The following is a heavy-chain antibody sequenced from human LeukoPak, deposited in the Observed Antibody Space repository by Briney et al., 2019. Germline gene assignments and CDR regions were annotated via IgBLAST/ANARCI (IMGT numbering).Heavy chain of an antibody. CDR3: ARGYYDILTGYYYYYYGMDV. Sequence: GGSLRLSCAASGFTFSDYYMSWIRQAPGKGLEWVSYISSSGSTIYYADSVKGRLTISRDNAKNSLYLQMNSLRAEDTAVYYCARGYYDILTGYYYYYYGMDVWGQGTTVTVSS. D-gene: IGHD3-9*01. J-gene: IGHJ6*02. CDR2: ISSSGSTI. CDR1: GFTFSDYY. V-gene: IGHV3-11*01.